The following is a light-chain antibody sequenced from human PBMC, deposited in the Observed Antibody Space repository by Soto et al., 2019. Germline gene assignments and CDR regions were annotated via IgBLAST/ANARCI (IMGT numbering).Light chain of an antibody. CDR1: QSVASRN. Sequence: EILFTQSPGTLSLSPGERATLSCRASQSVASRNLAWYQQKSGQAPRLLIYAASSRDTGIPDRFSGSGSGTEFTLTISRLQSEDFSVYYCQQYNNWPQTFGQGTKVDIK. CDR2: AAS. CDR3: QQYNNWPQT. V-gene: IGKV3D-15*01. J-gene: IGKJ1*01.